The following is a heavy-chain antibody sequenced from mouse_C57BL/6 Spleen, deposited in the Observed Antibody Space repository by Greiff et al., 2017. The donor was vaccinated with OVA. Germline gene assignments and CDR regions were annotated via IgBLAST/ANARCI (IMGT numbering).Heavy chain of an antibody. Sequence: QVQLQQPGAELVKPGASVKMSCKASGYTFTSYWITWVKQRPGQGLEWVGDIYPGSGSTNYNEKFKGKATLTVDTSTSTAYMQLSSLTSEDSAVYYCARMGTQCYAMDYWGQGISVTVSS. CDR2: IYPGSGST. CDR3: ARMGTQCYAMDY. CDR1: GYTFTSYW. D-gene: IGHD4-1*01. V-gene: IGHV1-55*01. J-gene: IGHJ4*01.